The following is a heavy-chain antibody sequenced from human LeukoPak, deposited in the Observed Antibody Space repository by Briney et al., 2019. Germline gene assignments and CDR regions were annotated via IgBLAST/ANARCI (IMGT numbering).Heavy chain of an antibody. D-gene: IGHD5-24*01. Sequence: GGPLRLSCAASEFTFSRYWMSWVRQAPGKGREGVANIKQDGSEKYYVDSVKGRFTMSRDNAKNSLYMQMNSLRAEDTAVYYCAREREMATIFVYWGQGTMVTVSS. CDR3: AREREMATIFVY. V-gene: IGHV3-7*01. CDR2: IKQDGSEK. CDR1: EFTFSRYW. J-gene: IGHJ4*02.